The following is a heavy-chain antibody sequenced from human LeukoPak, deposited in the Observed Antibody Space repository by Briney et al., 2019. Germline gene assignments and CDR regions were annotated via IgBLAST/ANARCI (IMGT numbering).Heavy chain of an antibody. V-gene: IGHV3-23*01. CDR1: GFTFSSYA. D-gene: IGHD2-15*01. CDR3: AKRSSPIVVVVAATDY. J-gene: IGHJ4*02. Sequence: GGSLRLSCAASGFTFSSYAMSWVRQAPGKGLEWVSAISGSGGSTYYADSVKGRFTISRDNSKNTLYLQMNSLRAEDTAVYYCAKRSSPIVVVVAATDYWGQGTLFTVSS. CDR2: ISGSGGST.